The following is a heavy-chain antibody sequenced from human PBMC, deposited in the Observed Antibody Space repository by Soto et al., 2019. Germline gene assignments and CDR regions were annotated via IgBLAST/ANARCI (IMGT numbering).Heavy chain of an antibody. J-gene: IGHJ6*02. Sequence: GGSLRLSCTASGFTFGDYAMSWFRQAPGKGLEWVGFIRSKAYGGTTEYAASVKGRFTISRDDSKSIAYLQMNSLKTEDTAVYYCTRDRASPRFGYDSSGYYPVGRRVRDYYYYYGMDVWGQGTTVTVSS. CDR2: IRSKAYGGTT. CDR1: GFTFGDYA. D-gene: IGHD3-22*01. CDR3: TRDRASPRFGYDSSGYYPVGRRVRDYYYYYGMDV. V-gene: IGHV3-49*03.